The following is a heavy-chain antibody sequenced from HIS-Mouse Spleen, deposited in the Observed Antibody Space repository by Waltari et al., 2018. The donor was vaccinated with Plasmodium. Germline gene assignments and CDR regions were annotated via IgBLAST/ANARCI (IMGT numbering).Heavy chain of an antibody. Sequence: QVQLVQSGAEVKKPGASVKVSCTASGYNFPGHYMHWVRQAPGQGLEWMGWINPNSGGTNYAQKFQGRVTMTRDTSISTAYMELSRLRSDDTVVYYCARRSSNNHYYHSNPDWFDPWGQGTLVTVSS. J-gene: IGHJ5*02. CDR3: ARRSSNNHYYHSNPDWFDP. CDR2: INPNSGGT. D-gene: IGHD3-22*01. V-gene: IGHV1-2*02. CDR1: GYNFPGHY.